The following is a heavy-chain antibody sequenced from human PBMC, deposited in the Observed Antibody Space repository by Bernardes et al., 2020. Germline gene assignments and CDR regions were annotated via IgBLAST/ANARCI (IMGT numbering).Heavy chain of an antibody. CDR2: ISSRSTTI. CDR3: AREYWFRLDP. Sequence: GGSLRLSCEASGFSFSEYAMNWVRQAPGKGLEWLSYISSRSTTIYVADTVKGRFAISRDNAKNSVYLQMNSLRVEDTAVYYCAREYWFRLDPWGQGTLVTVSS. J-gene: IGHJ5*02. V-gene: IGHV3-48*01. CDR1: GFSFSEYA. D-gene: IGHD2-15*01.